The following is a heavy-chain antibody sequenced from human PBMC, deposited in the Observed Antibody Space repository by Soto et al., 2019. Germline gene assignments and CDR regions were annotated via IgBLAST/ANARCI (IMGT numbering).Heavy chain of an antibody. D-gene: IGHD3-3*01. CDR1: GFTFSSYS. Sequence: GGSLRLSCAASGFTFSSYSMNWVRQAPGKGLEWVSYISSSSSTIYYADSVKGRFTISRDNAKNSLYLKMNGLRAEDTAVYYCARPTGLLEWLFSLDYWGQGTLVTVSS. V-gene: IGHV3-48*01. CDR2: ISSSSSTI. J-gene: IGHJ4*02. CDR3: ARPTGLLEWLFSLDY.